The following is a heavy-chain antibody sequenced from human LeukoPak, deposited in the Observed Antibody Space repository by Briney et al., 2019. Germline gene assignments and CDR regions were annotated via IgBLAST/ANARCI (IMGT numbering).Heavy chain of an antibody. Sequence: GGSLRLSCAASGFTFSTYGMHWVRQAPGKGLEWVAFIRYDGSDKYYADSVKGRFTISRDNAKNSLYLQMNSLRAEDTAVYYCARDIHYYYYMDVWGKGTTVTVSS. CDR2: IRYDGSDK. CDR3: ARDIHYYYYMDV. CDR1: GFTFSTYG. V-gene: IGHV3-30*02. J-gene: IGHJ6*03.